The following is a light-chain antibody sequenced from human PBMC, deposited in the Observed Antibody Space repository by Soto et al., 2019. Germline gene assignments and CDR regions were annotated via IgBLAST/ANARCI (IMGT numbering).Light chain of an antibody. CDR2: AAS. V-gene: IGKV1-9*01. CDR3: QQLNSYPVT. Sequence: DIQLTQSPSFLSASVGDRVTITCLASQGIRSYLAWYQQKPGKAPKLLIYAASTLQSGVPSRFSGSGSGTETTLTISSLQPEDFATYYCQQLNSYPVTFGQGTKVEIK. CDR1: QGIRSY. J-gene: IGKJ1*01.